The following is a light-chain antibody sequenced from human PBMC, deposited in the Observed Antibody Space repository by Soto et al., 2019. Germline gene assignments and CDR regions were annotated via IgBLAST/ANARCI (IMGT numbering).Light chain of an antibody. J-gene: IGKJ1*01. V-gene: IGKV1-5*03. Sequence: DIQMTQSPSTLSASVGDRVTITCRASQSISSWLAWYQQKPGKAPKLLIYKASSLESGVPSRFSGSGSGTEFTLTISSLQPDDFATDYCQQYNSYWTFGQGTKLDIK. CDR3: QQYNSYWT. CDR1: QSISSW. CDR2: KAS.